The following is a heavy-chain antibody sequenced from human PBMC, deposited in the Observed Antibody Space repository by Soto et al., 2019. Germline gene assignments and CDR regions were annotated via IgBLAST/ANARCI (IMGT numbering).Heavy chain of an antibody. CDR2: IIPICGTA. D-gene: IGHD1-26*01. CDR1: GGTFSSYS. CDR3: ARGGGRHSGGIDY. J-gene: IGHJ4*02. Sequence: QVQLVQSGAEVQKPGSSVKVSCKASGGTFSSYSINWVRQAPGQGLEWMGEIIPICGTANYAQKFQGRVTITADESTSTGYRELSSLRSEDTAVDYCARGGGRHSGGIDYWGEGTLVTVSS. V-gene: IGHV1-69*01.